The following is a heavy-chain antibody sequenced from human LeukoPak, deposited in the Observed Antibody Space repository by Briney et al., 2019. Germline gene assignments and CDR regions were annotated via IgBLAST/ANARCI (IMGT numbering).Heavy chain of an antibody. CDR1: GYTFTDYY. CDR3: ARDSPITFGGVIVIGGLGNWFDP. D-gene: IGHD3-16*02. J-gene: IGHJ5*02. CDR2: INPNSGGT. V-gene: IGHV1-2*02. Sequence: ASVKVSCKASGYTFTDYYMHWVRQAPGQGLEWMGWINPNSGGTNYAQKFQGRVTMTRDTSISTAYMELSRLRSDDTAVYYCARDSPITFGGVIVIGGLGNWFDPWGQGTLVTVSS.